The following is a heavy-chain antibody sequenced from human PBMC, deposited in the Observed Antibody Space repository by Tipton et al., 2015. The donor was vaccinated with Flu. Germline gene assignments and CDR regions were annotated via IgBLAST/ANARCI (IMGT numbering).Heavy chain of an antibody. CDR1: GFRFSDYY. CDR3: TRGPLPDSNWYNGMDV. CDR2: ISGSDNII. Sequence: QLVQSGGGLVKPGGSLRLSCAASGFRFSDYYMSWIRQAPGKGLEWVSHISGSDNIINYADSVKGRFTISRDNAKNSLYLQMRSLRAGDTAVYYCTRGPLPDSNWYNGMDVWGQGTTVTVFS. V-gene: IGHV3-11*04. D-gene: IGHD6-13*01. J-gene: IGHJ6*02.